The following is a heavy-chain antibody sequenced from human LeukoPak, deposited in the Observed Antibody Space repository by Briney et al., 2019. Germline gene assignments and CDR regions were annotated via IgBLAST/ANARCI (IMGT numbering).Heavy chain of an antibody. Sequence: PSETLSLTCTVSGVSSSSSYWSWIRQPPGKGLEWIGYIFYTGDSNHNPSFKSRVSISLDTSKDQISLKLSSVTAADTAVYYCARDHKVDIVVVPAAIGDYYYGMDVWGQGTTVTVSS. D-gene: IGHD2-2*02. V-gene: IGHV4-59*12. CDR3: ARDHKVDIVVVPAAIGDYYYGMDV. CDR2: IFYTGDS. J-gene: IGHJ6*02. CDR1: GVSSSSSY.